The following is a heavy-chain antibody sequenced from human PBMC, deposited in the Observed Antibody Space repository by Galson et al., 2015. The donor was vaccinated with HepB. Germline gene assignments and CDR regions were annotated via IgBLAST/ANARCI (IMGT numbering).Heavy chain of an antibody. Sequence: SVKVSCKASGGTFSSYAISWVRQAPGQGLEWMGGIIPILGIANYAQKFQGRVTITADKSTSTAYMELSSLRSEDTAVYYCARAHHIGQRPPDGYWGQGTLVTVSS. CDR2: IIPILGIA. J-gene: IGHJ4*02. V-gene: IGHV1-69*10. CDR3: ARAHHIGQRPPDGY. D-gene: IGHD6-25*01. CDR1: GGTFSSYA.